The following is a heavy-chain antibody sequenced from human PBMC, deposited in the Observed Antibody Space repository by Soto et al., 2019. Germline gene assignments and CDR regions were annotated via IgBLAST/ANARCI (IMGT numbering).Heavy chain of an antibody. V-gene: IGHV4-4*07. Sequence: QVQLQESGPGLVKPSETLSLTYSVSGDSISSYYWSWIRQSAGKGLEWIGRTYITGDTNYNPSLKSRVTMSLDTSKNQLSLKLSSVTAADTAVYYCAREYTETVDGPTPFYFDYWGQGTPVTVSS. D-gene: IGHD6-19*01. CDR1: GDSISSYY. CDR2: TYITGDT. J-gene: IGHJ4*02. CDR3: AREYTETVDGPTPFYFDY.